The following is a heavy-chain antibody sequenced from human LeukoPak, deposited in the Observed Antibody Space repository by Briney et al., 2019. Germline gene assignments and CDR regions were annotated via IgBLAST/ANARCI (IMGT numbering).Heavy chain of an antibody. D-gene: IGHD6-19*01. Sequence: PGGSLRLSCAASGFAFSFYAMSWLRQPPGKGLEWVSTINANGGTNAASVRGRFTISRDNSKNTLYLQVNTLRADDTATYYCAKPISGGLAVTADWFHPWGQGTLVVVSS. CDR3: AKPISGGLAVTADWFHP. CDR1: GFAFSFYA. V-gene: IGHV3-23*01. J-gene: IGHJ5*01. CDR2: INANGGT.